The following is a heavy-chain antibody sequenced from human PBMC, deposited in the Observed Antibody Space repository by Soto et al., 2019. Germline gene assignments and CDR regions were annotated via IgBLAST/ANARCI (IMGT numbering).Heavy chain of an antibody. CDR2: VSTRNTDT. CDR3: ARELNTDSSAYYSFAY. Sequence: ASVKVSCKSSCSTFTAYGLSVLRQAPGQRPEWMGWVSTRNTDTNYAQKFQGRVTMTTDTSTTTTYMELRSLRSDDTAVYYCARELNTDSSAYYSFAYWGQGPRVTVS. J-gene: IGHJ4*02. CDR1: CSTFTAYG. D-gene: IGHD3-22*01. V-gene: IGHV1-18*01.